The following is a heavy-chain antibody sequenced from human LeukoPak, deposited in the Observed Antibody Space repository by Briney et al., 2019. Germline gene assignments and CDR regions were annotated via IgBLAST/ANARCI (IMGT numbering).Heavy chain of an antibody. CDR3: ARIADYGSGFEL. CDR1: GGSFSGYY. J-gene: IGHJ4*02. V-gene: IGHV3-74*01. Sequence: ETLSLACAVYGGSFSGYYWSWIRQPPGKGLVWVSRLYSDGGRTTYADSVKGRFTISGDNAKNTLYLQMNSLRADDTAVYYCARIADYGSGFELWGQGTLVTVSS. CDR2: LYSDGGRT. D-gene: IGHD3-10*01.